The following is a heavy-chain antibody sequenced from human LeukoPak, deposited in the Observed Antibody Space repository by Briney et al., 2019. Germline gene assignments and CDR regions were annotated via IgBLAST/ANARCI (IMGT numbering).Heavy chain of an antibody. CDR1: GFTLSDYY. Sequence: PGGSLRLSCAASGFTLSDYYMTWMRQAPGKGLEWVSYISSSGTTIYYADSVKGQFTISRDTAKNSVFLQMNSLRAEETAVYYCVKQIRVTSVQHLSWGQGTLVTVSS. CDR3: VKQIRVTSVQHLS. D-gene: IGHD4-17*01. CDR2: ISSSGTTI. V-gene: IGHV3-11*01. J-gene: IGHJ5*02.